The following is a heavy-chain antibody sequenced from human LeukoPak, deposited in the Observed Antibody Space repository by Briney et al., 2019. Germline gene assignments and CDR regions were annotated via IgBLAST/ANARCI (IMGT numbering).Heavy chain of an antibody. CDR2: ISSSSSYI. V-gene: IGHV3-21*04. D-gene: IGHD7-27*01. CDR1: GFTFSSYS. Sequence: GGSLRLSCAASGFTFSSYSMNWVRQAPGKGLEWVSSISSSSSYIYYADSVKGRFTISRDNAKNSLYLQMNSLRAEDTAVYYCARDHLGLWYFDLWGRGTLVTVSS. CDR3: ARDHLGLWYFDL. J-gene: IGHJ2*01.